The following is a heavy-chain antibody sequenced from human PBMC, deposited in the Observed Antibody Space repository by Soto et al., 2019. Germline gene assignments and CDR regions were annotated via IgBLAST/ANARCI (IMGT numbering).Heavy chain of an antibody. J-gene: IGHJ4*02. CDR3: EKAGPITGWYFDY. V-gene: IGHV3-30*18. CDR1: GFTFSSYG. D-gene: IGHD6-19*01. Sequence: QVQLVESGGGVVQPGRSLRLSCAASGFTFSSYGMHWVRQAPGKGLEWVTVISYDGNVAYYADSVKSRFTISRDNSQNTLNLQMNSLRTEDTAMYYCEKAGPITGWYFDYWGQGTLVTVSS. CDR2: ISYDGNVA.